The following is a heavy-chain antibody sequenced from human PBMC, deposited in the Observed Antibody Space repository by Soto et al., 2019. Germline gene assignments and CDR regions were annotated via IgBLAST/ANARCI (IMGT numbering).Heavy chain of an antibody. V-gene: IGHV4-30-4*01. J-gene: IGHJ5*02. Sequence: QVQLQESGPALVKPSQTLSLTCTVSGGSISSGDYYWSWIRQPPGMGLEWIGYIYYSGSTYYNPSLKSRITISVDTSKNQFSLKLSSVTAADTAVYYCARERPGGARFDPWGQGTLVTVSS. CDR1: GGSISSGDYY. CDR2: IYYSGST. CDR3: ARERPGGARFDP. D-gene: IGHD2-15*01.